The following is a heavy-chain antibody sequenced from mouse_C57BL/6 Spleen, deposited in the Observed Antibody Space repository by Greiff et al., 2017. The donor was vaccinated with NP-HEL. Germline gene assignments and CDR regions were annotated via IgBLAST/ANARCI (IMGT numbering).Heavy chain of an antibody. CDR2: IDPNSGGT. J-gene: IGHJ1*03. CDR1: GYTFTSYW. CDR3: ARSTTVVRYFDV. V-gene: IGHV1-72*01. D-gene: IGHD1-1*01. Sequence: VKQSCKASGYTFTSYWMHWVKQRPGRGLEWIGRIDPNSGGTKYNEKFKSKATLTVDKPSSTAYMQLSSLTSEDSAVYYCARSTTVVRYFDVWGTGTTVTVSS.